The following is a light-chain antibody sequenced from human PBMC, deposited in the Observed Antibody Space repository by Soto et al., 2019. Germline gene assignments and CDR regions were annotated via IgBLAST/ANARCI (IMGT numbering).Light chain of an antibody. J-gene: IGKJ3*01. CDR3: QQRHIPTHT. CDR1: QDVRKY. V-gene: IGKV1-33*01. Sequence: DIQMTQSPSSLSASVGDRVTITCQASQDVRKYLSWYQQKARKAPKLLIYDASNLETGAPSRFSGSGSGTDFTLTISSLQLVYIARDYRQQRHIPTHTFGP. CDR2: DAS.